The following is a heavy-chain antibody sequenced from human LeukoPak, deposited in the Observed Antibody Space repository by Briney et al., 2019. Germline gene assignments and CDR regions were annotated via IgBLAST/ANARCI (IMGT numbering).Heavy chain of an antibody. Sequence: PGGSLRLSCAASGFTFSSYAMSRVRQAPGKGLEWVSAISGSGATTYYADSVKGRFTISRDKPNNTLYLQMNSLWAEDTAVYYCAKDYAYYYGSGIGGFDYWGQGTLVTVSS. D-gene: IGHD3-10*01. CDR3: AKDYAYYYGSGIGGFDY. CDR1: GFTFSSYA. J-gene: IGHJ4*02. CDR2: ISGSGATT. V-gene: IGHV3-23*01.